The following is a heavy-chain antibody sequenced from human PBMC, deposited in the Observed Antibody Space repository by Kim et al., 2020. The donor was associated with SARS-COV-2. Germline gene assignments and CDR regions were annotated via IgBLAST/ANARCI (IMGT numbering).Heavy chain of an antibody. Sequence: VRGRFTISRDNSKNSLYLEISSLRAEDTAVYYCARDRLRYQSLSSYYYMDVWGKGTTVTVSS. J-gene: IGHJ6*03. D-gene: IGHD2-2*01. V-gene: IGHV3-11*01. CDR3: ARDRLRYQSLSSYYYMDV.